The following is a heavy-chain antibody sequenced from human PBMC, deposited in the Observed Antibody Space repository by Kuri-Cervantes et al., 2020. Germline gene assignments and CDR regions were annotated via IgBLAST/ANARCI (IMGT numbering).Heavy chain of an antibody. CDR1: GYSFTNYW. CDR2: IYPGDSDT. V-gene: IGHV5-51*01. J-gene: IGHJ4*02. Sequence: GESLKISCKGSGYSFTNYWIGWVRQMPGKGLEWMGIIYPGDSDTRYSPSFQGQVTISADKSISTAYLQWSSLKASDTAMYYCATRVERGGYDSYFDSWGQGTLVTVSS. CDR3: ATRVERGGYDSYFDS. D-gene: IGHD5-12*01.